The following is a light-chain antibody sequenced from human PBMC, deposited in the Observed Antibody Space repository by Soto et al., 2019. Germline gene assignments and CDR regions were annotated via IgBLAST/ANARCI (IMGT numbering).Light chain of an antibody. CDR2: DVT. V-gene: IGLV2-14*03. J-gene: IGLJ1*01. CDR3: SSYTTRNTEA. CDR1: SSDVGAFNY. Sequence: QSALTQPASVSRSPGQSITISCIGTSSDVGAFNYVSWYQHHPGKAPKLIIYDVTERPSGVSNRFSASKSGNTASLTISGLQAEDEADYYCSSYTTRNTEAFGTGTKVTVL.